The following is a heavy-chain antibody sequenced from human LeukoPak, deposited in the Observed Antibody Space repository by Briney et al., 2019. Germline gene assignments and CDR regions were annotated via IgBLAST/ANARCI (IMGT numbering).Heavy chain of an antibody. V-gene: IGHV3-49*04. D-gene: IGHD7-27*01. CDR3: TPWGY. Sequence: GGSLRLSCTASGFTFGDYAMSWVRQAPVKGLEWVGFIRSKAYGGTTEYAASVKGRFTISRDDSKSIAYLQMNSLKTEDTAVYYCTPWGYWGQGTLVTVSS. J-gene: IGHJ4*02. CDR2: IRSKAYGGTT. CDR1: GFTFGDYA.